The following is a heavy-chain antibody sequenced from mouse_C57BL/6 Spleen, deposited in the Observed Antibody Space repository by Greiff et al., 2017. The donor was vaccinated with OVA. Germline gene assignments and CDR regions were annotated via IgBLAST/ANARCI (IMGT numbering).Heavy chain of an antibody. V-gene: IGHV3-6*01. CDR1: GYSITSGYY. CDR2: ISYDGSN. CDR3: ARDYDWFAY. Sequence: DVQLQESGPGLVKPSQSLSLTCSVTGYSITSGYYWNWIRQFPGNKLEWMGYISYDGSNNYNPSLKNRISITRDTSKNQFFLKLNSVTTEDTATYYCARDYDWFAYWGQGTLVTVSA. J-gene: IGHJ3*01. D-gene: IGHD1-1*01.